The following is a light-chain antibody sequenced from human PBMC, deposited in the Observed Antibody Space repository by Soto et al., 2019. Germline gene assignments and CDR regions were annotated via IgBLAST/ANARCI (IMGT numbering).Light chain of an antibody. CDR2: DVS. J-gene: IGKJ1*01. CDR1: QSVSSSY. CDR3: QQYGSSPT. Sequence: EIVLTQSPGTLSLSPGERATLSCRSSQSVSSSYLAWYQQKPGQAPRLLIYDVSSRATGIPDRFSGSGSGTDFTLTISRQEPEDFAVYYCQQYGSSPTFGQGTKVEIK. V-gene: IGKV3-20*01.